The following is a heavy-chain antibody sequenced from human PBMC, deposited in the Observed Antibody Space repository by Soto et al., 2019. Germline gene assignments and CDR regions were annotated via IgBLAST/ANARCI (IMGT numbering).Heavy chain of an antibody. J-gene: IGHJ6*02. CDR3: AKGRSTATTVYDCAMDV. CDR1: GFTFSSYA. Sequence: EVQLLESGGDLVQPGGSLRLSCAASGFTFSSYAMSWVRQAPGKGLEWVSGISGSGGSTDYADSVKGRFTISRDNYKNTLYLQMNRLRAEETAVYYCAKGRSTATTVYDCAMDVWGQGTTVTVSS. D-gene: IGHD4-17*01. V-gene: IGHV3-23*01. CDR2: ISGSGGST.